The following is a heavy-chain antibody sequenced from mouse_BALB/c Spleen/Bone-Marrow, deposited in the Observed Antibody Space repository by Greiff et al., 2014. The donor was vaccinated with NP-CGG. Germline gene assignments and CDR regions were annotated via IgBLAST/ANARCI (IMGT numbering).Heavy chain of an antibody. Sequence: VQVVESGPGLVSPSQSLSITCTVSGFSVTSYGVSWVRQPPGKGLEWLGVIWGDGSTNYHSALISRLSISKDNSKSQVLLKLNSLQTDDTATYYCAKQEGFSYAMDYWGQGTSVTVSS. CDR1: GFSVTSYG. CDR3: AKQEGFSYAMDY. J-gene: IGHJ4*01. CDR2: IWGDGST. V-gene: IGHV2-3*01.